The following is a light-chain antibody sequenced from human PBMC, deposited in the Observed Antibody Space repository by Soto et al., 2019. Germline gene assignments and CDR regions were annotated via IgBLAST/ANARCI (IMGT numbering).Light chain of an antibody. CDR2: SND. Sequence: QSVLTQPPSASGPPGQRVTISCSGSVSNIGSNTVNWYQHLPGTAPRFLIYSNDQRPSGVPDRVSGSKSGTSASLAIRGLRSEDEADYYCAAWDDSLNVYVFGTGTKVTVL. V-gene: IGLV1-44*01. CDR1: VSNIGSNT. J-gene: IGLJ1*01. CDR3: AAWDDSLNVYV.